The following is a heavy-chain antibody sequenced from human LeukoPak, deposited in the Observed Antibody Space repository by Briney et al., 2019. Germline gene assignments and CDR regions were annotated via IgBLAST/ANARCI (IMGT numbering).Heavy chain of an antibody. CDR1: GGTFSSYA. J-gene: IGHJ1*01. D-gene: IGHD2-2*03. CDR2: IIPIFGTA. CDR3: ARGSPGGYCSSTSCSGLQH. Sequence: GASVKVSCKASGGTFSSYAISWVRQAPGQGLEWMGGIIPIFGTANYAQKFQGRVTITADESTSTAYMELSSLRSEDTAVYYCARGSPGGYCSSTSCSGLQHWGQGTLVTVSS. V-gene: IGHV1-69*13.